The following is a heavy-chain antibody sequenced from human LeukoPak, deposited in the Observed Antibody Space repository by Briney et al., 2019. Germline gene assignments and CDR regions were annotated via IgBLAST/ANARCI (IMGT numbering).Heavy chain of an antibody. D-gene: IGHD2-2*01. CDR3: ARQSSYLKGYYYMDV. V-gene: IGHV4-39*01. Sequence: SETLSLTCTVSGGSISSSSYYWGWIRQPPGKGLEWIGSIYYSGSTYYNPSLKSRVTISVDTSKNQFSLKLSSVTAADTAVYYCARQSSYLKGYYYMDVWGKGTTVTVSS. J-gene: IGHJ6*03. CDR2: IYYSGST. CDR1: GGSISSSSYY.